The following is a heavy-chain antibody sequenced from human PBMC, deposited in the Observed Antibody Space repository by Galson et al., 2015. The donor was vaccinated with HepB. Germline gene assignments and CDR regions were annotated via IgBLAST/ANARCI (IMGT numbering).Heavy chain of an antibody. CDR1: GFTFSSSY. V-gene: IGHV3-7*01. D-gene: IGHD3-16*01. Sequence: SLRLSCAASGFTFSSSYMSWFRQAPGKGPEWMANIKQDGSEKYCVDSVKGRFTISRDNAKNSVFLQMSSLRGEDTAVYFCARGGGWQTDYWGQGTLVTVSS. J-gene: IGHJ4*02. CDR3: ARGGGWQTDY. CDR2: IKQDGSEK.